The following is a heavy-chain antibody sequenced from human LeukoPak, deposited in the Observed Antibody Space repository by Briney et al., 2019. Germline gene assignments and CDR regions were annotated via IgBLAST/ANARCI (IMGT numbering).Heavy chain of an antibody. D-gene: IGHD1-26*01. CDR2: ISPYNGGT. Sequence: ASVTVTFKSSVYTFTYYYVHWVRPAPGQGLEGIGSISPYNGGTKFAQNFQGRVSMTSDASISTASMELRSLTSDDTAVYYCARGKVGVDWCFDIWGRGTLVSVSS. J-gene: IGHJ2*01. V-gene: IGHV1-2*02. CDR3: ARGKVGVDWCFDI. CDR1: VYTFTYYY.